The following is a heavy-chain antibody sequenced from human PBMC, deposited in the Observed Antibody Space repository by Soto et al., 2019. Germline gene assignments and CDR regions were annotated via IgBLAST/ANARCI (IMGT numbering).Heavy chain of an antibody. CDR1: GGSISSSSYY. Sequence: QLQLQESGPGLVKPSETLSLTCTVSGGSISSSSYYWGWIRQPPGKGLEWIGSIYYSGSTYYNPSLKSRVTISVDTSKNQFSLKLSSVTAADTAVYYCARQEEFGATTLDYWGQGTLVTVSS. D-gene: IGHD3-10*01. CDR3: ARQEEFGATTLDY. CDR2: IYYSGST. V-gene: IGHV4-39*01. J-gene: IGHJ4*02.